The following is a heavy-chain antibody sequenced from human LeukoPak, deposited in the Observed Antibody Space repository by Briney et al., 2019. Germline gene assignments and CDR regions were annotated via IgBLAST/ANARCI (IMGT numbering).Heavy chain of an antibody. CDR2: INHSGST. J-gene: IGHJ5*02. V-gene: IGHV4-34*01. CDR1: GVSFSSYY. CDR3: ASPSIAAAGRATYGGGWFDP. Sequence: SETLSLTCAVYGVSFSSYYWSWIRQPPGKGLEWLGEINHSGSTNYNPSLKSRVTISVDTSKNQFSLKLSSVTAADTAVYYCASPSIAAAGRATYGGGWFDPWGQGTLVTVSS. D-gene: IGHD6-13*01.